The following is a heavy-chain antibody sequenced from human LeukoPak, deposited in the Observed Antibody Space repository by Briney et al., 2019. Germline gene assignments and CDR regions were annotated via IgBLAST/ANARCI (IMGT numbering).Heavy chain of an antibody. J-gene: IGHJ4*02. CDR3: ARVQVGLVVVAAMRDYFDY. D-gene: IGHD2-15*01. V-gene: IGHV4-34*01. CDR2: INHSGSS. Sequence: SETLSLTCAVYGGSFSGYYWRWIRQPPGKGLEWIGEINHSGSSNYNPSLKSRVTISVDTSKNQPSLKLSSVPAADAAVYYCARVQVGLVVVAAMRDYFDYWGQGTLVTVSS. CDR1: GGSFSGYY.